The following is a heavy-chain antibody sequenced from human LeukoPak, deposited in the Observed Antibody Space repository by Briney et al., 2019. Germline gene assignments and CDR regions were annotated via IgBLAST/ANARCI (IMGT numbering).Heavy chain of an antibody. CDR1: GGSISSYY. D-gene: IGHD1-26*01. CDR2: IYYSGST. CDR3: ARRGRYYSFDY. V-gene: IGHV4-59*08. Sequence: PSETLSLTCTVSGGSISSYYWSWIRQPPGKGLEWIGYIYYSGSTNYNPSLKSRVTISVDTSKNQFSLRLSSVTAAATAVYYCARRGRYYSFDYWGQGTLVTVSS. J-gene: IGHJ4*02.